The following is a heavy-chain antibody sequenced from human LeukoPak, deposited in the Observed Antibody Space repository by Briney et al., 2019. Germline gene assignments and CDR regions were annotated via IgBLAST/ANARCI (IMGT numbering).Heavy chain of an antibody. J-gene: IGHJ4*02. V-gene: IGHV3-48*03. CDR3: ARDRRAHN. CDR2: ISNSGSTI. Sequence: PGGSLRLSCAASGFTFSSYEINWVRQAPGKGLEWVSYISNSGSTIYYADSVKSRFTVSRDNAKNSLYLQMNSLRAEDTAVYYCARDRRAHNWGQGTLVTVSS. CDR1: GFTFSSYE.